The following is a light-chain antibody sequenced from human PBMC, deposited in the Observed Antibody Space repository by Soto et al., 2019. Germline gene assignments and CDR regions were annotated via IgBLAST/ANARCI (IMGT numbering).Light chain of an antibody. CDR3: SSYTSSSTLLYV. CDR2: DVS. CDR1: SSDVGGYNY. V-gene: IGLV2-14*01. Sequence: QSALTQPASVSGSPGQSITISCTGTSSDVGGYNYVSWYQQHPGKAPKLMIYDVSNRPSGVSNRFSGSKSGNTASLTISGVQAEEEADYYGSSYTSSSTLLYVFGTGTKVTVL. J-gene: IGLJ1*01.